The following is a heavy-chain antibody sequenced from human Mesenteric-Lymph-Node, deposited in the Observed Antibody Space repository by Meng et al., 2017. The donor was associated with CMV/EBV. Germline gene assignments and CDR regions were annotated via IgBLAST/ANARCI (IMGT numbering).Heavy chain of an antibody. CDR3: ARGRPVYQLQTPWFDP. D-gene: IGHD2-2*01. V-gene: IGHV1-8*02. CDR2: MNPSSGDI. CDR1: GDTFGDYD. Sequence: ASVKVSCKASGDTFGDYDVNWVRQATGQGLEWMGWMNPSSGDIGNVQKFQGRLTMTKSTSKNTAYMELSSLRSEDTAVYYCARGRPVYQLQTPWFDPWGQGTLVTVSS. J-gene: IGHJ5*02.